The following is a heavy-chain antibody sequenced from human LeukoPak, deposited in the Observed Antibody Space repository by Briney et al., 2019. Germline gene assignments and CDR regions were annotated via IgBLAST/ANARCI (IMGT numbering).Heavy chain of an antibody. Sequence: PGGSLRLSCAASGFTFSSYAMHWVRQAPGKGLEWVAVISYDGSNKYYADSVKGRFTISRDNSKNMLFLQMNSLRVEDTAVYYCVKDQWDVWGKGTTVTVSS. D-gene: IGHD6-19*01. CDR3: VKDQWDV. CDR1: GFTFSSYA. V-gene: IGHV3-30-3*01. J-gene: IGHJ6*04. CDR2: ISYDGSNK.